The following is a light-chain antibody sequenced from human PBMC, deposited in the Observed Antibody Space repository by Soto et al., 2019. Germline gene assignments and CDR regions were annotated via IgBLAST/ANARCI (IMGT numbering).Light chain of an antibody. CDR3: QQYDNLPLI. V-gene: IGKV1-33*01. J-gene: IGKJ5*01. CDR2: DAS. Sequence: DTQMTQSPSSLSASVGYRVTINCRASQGIITYLNWYQQKPGKAPKLLIYDASSLETGVPSRFSGSGSGTDFTFTISSLQPEDFATYYCQQYDNLPLICGQGTRREIK. CDR1: QGIITY.